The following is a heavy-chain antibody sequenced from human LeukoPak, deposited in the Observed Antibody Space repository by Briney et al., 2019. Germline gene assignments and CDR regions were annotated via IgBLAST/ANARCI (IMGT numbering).Heavy chain of an antibody. D-gene: IGHD2-15*01. J-gene: IGHJ4*02. CDR3: ARDGVVIPATGFDF. V-gene: IGHV1-46*01. CDR1: GYTFSSYY. CDR2: INPNGGAT. Sequence: ASVKVSCKASGYTFSSYYMHWVRQAPGQGLEWMGIINPNGGATSYAQKFQGRVTMTSDTSTNTVYMELGSLTSEDTAVYYCARDGVVIPATGFDFWGQGTLVTVSS.